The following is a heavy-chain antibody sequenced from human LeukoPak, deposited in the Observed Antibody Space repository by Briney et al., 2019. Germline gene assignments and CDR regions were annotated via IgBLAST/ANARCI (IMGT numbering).Heavy chain of an antibody. Sequence: PSETLSLTCTVSGGSISSYYWSWIRQPPGKGLEWVGYIYYSGSTNYNPSLRSRVAISVDTSKNQCSLKLSSVTAADTAVYYCARGSGYGDTPFDYWGQGTLVTVSS. J-gene: IGHJ4*02. CDR1: GGSISSYY. CDR2: IYYSGST. CDR3: ARGSGYGDTPFDY. D-gene: IGHD5-12*01. V-gene: IGHV4-59*01.